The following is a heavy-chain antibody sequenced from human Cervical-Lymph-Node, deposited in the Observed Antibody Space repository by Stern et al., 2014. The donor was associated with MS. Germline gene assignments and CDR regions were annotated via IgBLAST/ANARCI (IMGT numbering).Heavy chain of an antibody. CDR2: ISGSGGST. D-gene: IGHD2-21*02. J-gene: IGHJ4*02. CDR1: GFTFSSYA. V-gene: IGHV3-23*04. Sequence: EVQMVESGGVLVQPGGSLRLSCAASGFTFSSYAMSWVRQAPGKGLEWVSAISGSGGSTYYADSVKGRFTISRDNSKNTLYLQMNSLRAEDTAVYYCAKSPGLYCGGDCYGDYWGQGTLVTVSS. CDR3: AKSPGLYCGGDCYGDY.